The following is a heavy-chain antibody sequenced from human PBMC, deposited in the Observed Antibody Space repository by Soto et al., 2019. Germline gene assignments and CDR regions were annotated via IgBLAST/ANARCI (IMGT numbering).Heavy chain of an antibody. CDR1: GYTFTNYG. CDR3: QRDHFEFCRGEQDY. Sequence: QLVQSGAEVQKPGSSVKVSCKASGYTFTNYGITWVRQAPVQGLELMGWISAYNGNTKSSQTLQARVTMTADTSTTTAYMELRSLTSDDTAGYYCQRDHFEFCRGEQDYWGQGTLVTVSS. CDR2: ISAYNGNT. J-gene: IGHJ4*02. D-gene: IGHD2-15*01. V-gene: IGHV1-18*01.